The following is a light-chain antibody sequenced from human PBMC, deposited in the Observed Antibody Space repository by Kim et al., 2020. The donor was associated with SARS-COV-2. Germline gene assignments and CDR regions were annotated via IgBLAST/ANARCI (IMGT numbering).Light chain of an antibody. J-gene: IGKJ2*01. Sequence: DIQMTQSPSSLSASVGDRVTITCQASQEIRNYLNWYQQKPGQAPKLLISAASTLETGAPTRFSGSGFGTDFIFTISSLQPEDIATYYCQQYDYLPYTFGQGTKLEI. CDR3: QQYDYLPYT. CDR2: AAS. CDR1: QEIRNY. V-gene: IGKV1-33*01.